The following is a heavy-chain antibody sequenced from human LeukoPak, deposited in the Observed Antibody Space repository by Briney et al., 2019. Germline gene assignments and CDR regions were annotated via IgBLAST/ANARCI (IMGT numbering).Heavy chain of an antibody. CDR2: ISAYNGNT. CDR1: GYMFTSYG. J-gene: IGHJ3*02. D-gene: IGHD3-22*01. Sequence: ASVKVSCKASGYMFTSYGITWVRQAPGQGLEWMGWISAYNGNTNYAQKLEGRVTMTTDTSTSTAYMELRSLRSDDTAVYYCARQGDYYDSSGYYKLDAFDIWGQGTMVTVSS. V-gene: IGHV1-18*01. CDR3: ARQGDYYDSSGYYKLDAFDI.